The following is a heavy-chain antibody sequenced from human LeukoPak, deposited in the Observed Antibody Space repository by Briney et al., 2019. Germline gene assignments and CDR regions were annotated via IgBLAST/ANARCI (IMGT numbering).Heavy chain of an antibody. CDR2: IYYSGST. D-gene: IGHD3-22*01. CDR1: GGSISSSSYY. J-gene: IGHJ4*02. CDR3: ASNYYDSSGYRYDY. V-gene: IGHV4-39*01. Sequence: SETLSLTRTVSGGSISSSSYYWGWIRQPPGKGLEWIGSIYYSGSTYYNPSLKSRVTISVDTSKNQFSLKLSSVTAADTAVYYCASNYYDSSGYRYDYWGQGTLVTVSS.